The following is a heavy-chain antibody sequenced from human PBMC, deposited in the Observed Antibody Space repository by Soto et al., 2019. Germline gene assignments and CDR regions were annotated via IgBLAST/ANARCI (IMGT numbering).Heavy chain of an antibody. CDR2: ISGTGGST. J-gene: IGHJ4*02. CDR3: AKDRLGGNFDY. Sequence: GGSLRLSCAASGFTFNNYAMNWVRQAPGKGLEWVATISGTGGSTYYADSVKGRFTISRDNSKNTLYLQMNSLRVEDTAVYYCAKDRLGGNFDYWGQRTQVTVSS. V-gene: IGHV3-23*01. CDR1: GFTFNNYA.